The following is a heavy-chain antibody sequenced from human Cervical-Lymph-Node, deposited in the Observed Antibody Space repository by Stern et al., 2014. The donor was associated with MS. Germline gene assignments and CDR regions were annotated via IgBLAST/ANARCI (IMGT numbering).Heavy chain of an antibody. J-gene: IGHJ4*02. V-gene: IGHV1-69*01. Sequence: VQLVESGAEVKKPGSSVTVSCKASGGTFSSYAVNWVRQAPGQGLEWMGGIIPTFGSAKYAQKFQGRFTVTAAESMSTVYMELSSLRSEDTAVYYCASNLLGYCSGGTCYSDRWGQGTLVTVSA. CDR3: ASNLLGYCSGGTCYSDR. D-gene: IGHD2-15*01. CDR2: IIPTFGSA. CDR1: GGTFSSYA.